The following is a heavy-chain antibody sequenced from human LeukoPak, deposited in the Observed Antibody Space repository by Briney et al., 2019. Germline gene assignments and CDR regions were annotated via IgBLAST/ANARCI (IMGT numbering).Heavy chain of an antibody. D-gene: IGHD6-13*01. J-gene: IGHJ4*02. Sequence: PGGSLRLSCAASGFTFSDYYMNWIRQAPGKGLEWISYISSSGSTIYYADSVKGRFTISRDNAKNSLYLQMNSLRAEDTALYYCAKDLNGLYSSSWSVLDYWGQGTLVTVSS. V-gene: IGHV3-11*01. CDR1: GFTFSDYY. CDR2: ISSSGSTI. CDR3: AKDLNGLYSSSWSVLDY.